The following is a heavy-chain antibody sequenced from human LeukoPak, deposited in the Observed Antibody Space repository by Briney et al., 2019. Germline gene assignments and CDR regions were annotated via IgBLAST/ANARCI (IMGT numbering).Heavy chain of an antibody. CDR2: IYYSGST. CDR3: ARDLFFQGYSYGFDY. CDR1: GGSISSYY. D-gene: IGHD5-18*01. Sequence: SETLSLTCTVSGGSISSYYWSWIRQPPGKGLEWIGYIYYSGSTNYNPSLKSRVTISVDTSKNQFSLKLSSVTAADTAVYYCARDLFFQGYSYGFDYWGQGTLVTVSS. J-gene: IGHJ4*02. V-gene: IGHV4-59*01.